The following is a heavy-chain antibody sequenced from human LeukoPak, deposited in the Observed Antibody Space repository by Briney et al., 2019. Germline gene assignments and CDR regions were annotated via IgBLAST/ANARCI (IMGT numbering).Heavy chain of an antibody. CDR1: GGSISSSSYY. J-gene: IGHJ4*02. CDR2: IFYVGDT. V-gene: IGHV4-39*01. D-gene: IGHD6-13*01. CDR3: ARTSGSRYAYDDY. Sequence: SETLSLTCAVSGGSISSSSYYWGWVRQPPGKGLEYIGTIFYVGDTYYNPSLESRLTISVDTSKNQFSLKLRSVTAADSAVYYCARTSGSRYAYDDYWGQGALVTVSS.